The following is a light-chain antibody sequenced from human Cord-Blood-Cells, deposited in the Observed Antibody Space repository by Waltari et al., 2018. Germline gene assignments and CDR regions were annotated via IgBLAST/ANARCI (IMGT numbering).Light chain of an antibody. V-gene: IGLV2-14*01. CDR1: SSDVGGYNY. CDR2: DVS. CDR3: SSYTSSSTRV. Sequence: QSALTQPASVSGSPGQSITTSCTGTSSDVGGYNYVSWYHQHPGKAPKLMIYDVSNRPSGVSNRFSGSKSGNTASLTISGLQAEDEADYYCSSYTSSSTRVFGGGTKLTVL. J-gene: IGLJ3*02.